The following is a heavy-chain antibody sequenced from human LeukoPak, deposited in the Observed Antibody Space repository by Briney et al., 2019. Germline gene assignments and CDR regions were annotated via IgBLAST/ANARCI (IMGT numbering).Heavy chain of an antibody. V-gene: IGHV3-33*01. J-gene: IGHJ4*02. CDR1: GFTFSSYG. Sequence: GGSLRLSCAASGFTFSSYGMLWVRQAPGKGLEWVAVIWSDGSKKYYADSVKGRFTISRDSSKNTLYLQMNSLRAEDTAIYFCARDHSAGRFYFDHWGQGTLVTVSS. D-gene: IGHD6-13*01. CDR2: IWSDGSKK. CDR3: ARDHSAGRFYFDH.